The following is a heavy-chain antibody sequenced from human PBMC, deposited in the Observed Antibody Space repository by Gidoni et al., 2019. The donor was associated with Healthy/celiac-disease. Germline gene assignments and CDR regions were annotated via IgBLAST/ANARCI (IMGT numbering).Heavy chain of an antibody. Sequence: EVQLLESGGGLVQPGGSLRLSCAASGFTFSSYAMSWLRQAPGKGLEWVSAISGSGGSTYYADSVKGRFTISRDNSKNTLYLQMNSLRAEDTAVYYCAKGSNYYYYYMDVWGKGTTVTVSS. CDR1: GFTFSSYA. CDR2: ISGSGGST. D-gene: IGHD3-10*01. J-gene: IGHJ6*03. V-gene: IGHV3-23*01. CDR3: AKGSNYYYYYMDV.